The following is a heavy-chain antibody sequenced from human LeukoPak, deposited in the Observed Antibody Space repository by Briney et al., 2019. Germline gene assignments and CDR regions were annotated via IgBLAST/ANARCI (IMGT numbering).Heavy chain of an antibody. Sequence: SETLSLTCTVSGGSISSGGYYWSWIRQHPGKGLEWIGYIYYSGSTYYNPSLKSRVTISVDTSKNQFSLRLSSVTAADTAVYYCARDPPNDCSGGSCYLGAFDIWGQGTMATVSS. CDR3: ARDPPNDCSGGSCYLGAFDI. V-gene: IGHV4-31*03. D-gene: IGHD2-15*01. CDR2: IYYSGST. CDR1: GGSISSGGYY. J-gene: IGHJ3*02.